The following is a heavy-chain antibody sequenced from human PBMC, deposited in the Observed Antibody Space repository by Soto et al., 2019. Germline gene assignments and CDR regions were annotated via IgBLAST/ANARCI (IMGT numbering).Heavy chain of an antibody. D-gene: IGHD5-12*01. Sequence: QVQLVQSGAEVKKPGASVKVSCKASGYTFTSYGISWVRQAPGQGLEWMGWISAYDGNTNYAQKLQGRVTITTDTSTSTAYMELRSLRSDDTAVYYCARSCFWEMATIYYYYGMDVWGQGTTVTVSS. J-gene: IGHJ6*02. V-gene: IGHV1-18*01. CDR1: GYTFTSYG. CDR2: ISAYDGNT. CDR3: ARSCFWEMATIYYYYGMDV.